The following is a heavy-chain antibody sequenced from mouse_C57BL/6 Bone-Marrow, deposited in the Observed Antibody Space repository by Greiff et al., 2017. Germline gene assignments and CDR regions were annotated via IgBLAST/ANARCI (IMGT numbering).Heavy chain of an antibody. V-gene: IGHV5-9-1*02. D-gene: IGHD1-1*01. CDR2: ISSGGDYI. J-gene: IGHJ2*01. CDR1: GFTFSSYA. CDR3: TRERGYGSSPYYFDY. Sequence: EVKLVESGEGLVKPGGSLKLSCAASGFTFSSYAMSWVRQTPEKRLEWVAYISSGGDYIYYADTVKGRFTISRDHARNTLYLQMSSLKSEDTAMYYCTRERGYGSSPYYFDYWGQGTTLTVSS.